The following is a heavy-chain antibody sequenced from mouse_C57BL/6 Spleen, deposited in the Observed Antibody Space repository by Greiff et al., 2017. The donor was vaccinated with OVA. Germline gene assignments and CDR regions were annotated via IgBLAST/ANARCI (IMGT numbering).Heavy chain of an antibody. V-gene: IGHV1-20*01. CDR3: ARGNYDGYAMDY. J-gene: IGHJ4*01. Sequence: VQLQQSGPELVKPGDSVKISCKASGYSFTGYFMNWVMQSHGKSLEWIGRINPYNGDTFYNQKFKGKATLTVDKSSSTAHMELRSLTSEDSAVYYCARGNYDGYAMDYWGQGTSVTVSS. D-gene: IGHD2-4*01. CDR1: GYSFTGYF. CDR2: INPYNGDT.